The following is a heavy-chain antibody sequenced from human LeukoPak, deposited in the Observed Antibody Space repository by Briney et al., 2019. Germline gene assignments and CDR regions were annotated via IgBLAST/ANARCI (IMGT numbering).Heavy chain of an antibody. CDR3: ARHRSIGGSFFHYKYYYGMDV. CDR2: IDYSGST. D-gene: IGHD2-15*01. V-gene: IGHV4-59*08. Sequence: PSETLSLTCTVSGGSINNYYWTWIRQPPGKGLGWIGYIDYSGSTNYNPSLKSRVTISVDTSRNQFSLRLTSVTAADTAVYYRARHRSIGGSFFHYKYYYGMDVWGQGTTVTVSS. CDR1: GGSINNYY. J-gene: IGHJ6*02.